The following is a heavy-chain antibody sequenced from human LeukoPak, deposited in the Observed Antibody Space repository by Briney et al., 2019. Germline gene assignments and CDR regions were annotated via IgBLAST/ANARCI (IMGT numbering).Heavy chain of an antibody. CDR2: IYYSGSN. CDR3: ARQVNYYGDYRNSGHFDY. CDR1: GGSISSYY. D-gene: IGHD4-17*01. V-gene: IGHV4-59*08. J-gene: IGHJ4*02. Sequence: SETLSLTCTVSGGSISSYYWSWLRQPPGKGLEWIGYIYYSGSNNYNPSLKSRVTISVDTSKNQFSLKLSYVNATETAVYYCARQVNYYGDYRNSGHFDYWGQGTLVTVSS.